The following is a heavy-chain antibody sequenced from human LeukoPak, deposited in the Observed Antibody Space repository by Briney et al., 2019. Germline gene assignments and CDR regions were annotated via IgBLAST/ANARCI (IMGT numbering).Heavy chain of an antibody. CDR1: GFTFSSYA. Sequence: GRSLRLSCAASGFTFSSYAMHWVRQAPGKGLGWVAVISYDGSNKYYADSVKGRFTISRDNSKNTLYLQMNSLRAEDTAVYYCARDHTLAAAGHSDIWGQGTMVTVSS. J-gene: IGHJ3*02. CDR3: ARDHTLAAAGHSDI. V-gene: IGHV3-30-3*01. D-gene: IGHD6-13*01. CDR2: ISYDGSNK.